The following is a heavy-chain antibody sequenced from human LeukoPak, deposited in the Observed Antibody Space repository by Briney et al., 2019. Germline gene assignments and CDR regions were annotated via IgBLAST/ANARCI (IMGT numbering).Heavy chain of an antibody. CDR3: QKARYEILSGYFFDY. J-gene: IGHJ4*02. V-gene: IGHV3-23*01. CDR1: GFTISSYA. CDR2: IVGRGAST. Sequence: AGSLRLSCAASGFTISSYAMSWVLQPPRKGLEFVSAIVGRGASTSYADSVKGRFTISRDNSKNTLHLQMNSLSAEDTAIFFKQKARYEILSGYFFDYWGQGTLVTVSS. D-gene: IGHD3-9*01.